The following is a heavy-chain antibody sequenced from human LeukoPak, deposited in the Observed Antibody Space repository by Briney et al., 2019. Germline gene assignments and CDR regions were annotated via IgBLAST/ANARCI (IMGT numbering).Heavy chain of an antibody. CDR2: TYYRSKWFN. CDR3: ARGRNYDSDTFQH. V-gene: IGHV6-1*01. Sequence: SQTLSLTCGISGDSVSSNSAAWSWIRQSPSRGLEWLGRTYYRSKWFNDYAGFVKSRITINPDTSKNQFSLQLNSVTPEDTAVYYCARGRNYDSDTFQHWGQGTLVTVSS. D-gene: IGHD3-22*01. J-gene: IGHJ1*01. CDR1: GDSVSSNSAA.